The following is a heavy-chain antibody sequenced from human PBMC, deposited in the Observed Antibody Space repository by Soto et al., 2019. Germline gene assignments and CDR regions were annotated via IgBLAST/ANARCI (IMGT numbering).Heavy chain of an antibody. CDR1: EFIFPTYA. D-gene: IGHD2-15*01. Sequence: PGGSLRLSCAASEFIFPTYAMTWVRQAPGKGLEWVSSISGSTDDTFYADSVKGRFTISRDNSKSTLFLQMNSLRAEDTAVYYCAKEVFGVVAGSGLDTWGQGT. V-gene: IGHV3-23*01. CDR3: AKEVFGVVAGSGLDT. J-gene: IGHJ5*02. CDR2: ISGSTDDT.